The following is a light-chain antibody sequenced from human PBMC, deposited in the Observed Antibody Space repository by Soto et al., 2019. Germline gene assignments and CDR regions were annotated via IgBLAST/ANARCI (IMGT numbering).Light chain of an antibody. CDR1: QSVSSN. CDR3: QQYSSSPGT. CDR2: GAS. V-gene: IGKV3-15*01. J-gene: IGKJ1*01. Sequence: EIVMTQSPATLSVSPGERATLSCRASQSVSSNLAWYQQKPGQAPGLLIYGASTRATGIPGRFSGSGSGTEFSLTISSLQSEDFAVYYCQQYSSSPGTFGQGTKVEIK.